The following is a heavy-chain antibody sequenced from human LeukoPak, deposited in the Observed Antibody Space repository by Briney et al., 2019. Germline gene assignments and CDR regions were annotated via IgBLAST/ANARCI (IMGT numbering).Heavy chain of an antibody. Sequence: SGGSLRLSCAASGFTFSSYSMNWVRQAPGKGLEWVSSISSSSSYIYYADSVKGRFTISRDNAKNSLYLQMNSLRAEDTAVCYCARDRGLGMDVWGKGTTVTVSS. V-gene: IGHV3-21*01. CDR1: GFTFSSYS. CDR3: ARDRGLGMDV. D-gene: IGHD1-14*01. CDR2: ISSSSSYI. J-gene: IGHJ6*04.